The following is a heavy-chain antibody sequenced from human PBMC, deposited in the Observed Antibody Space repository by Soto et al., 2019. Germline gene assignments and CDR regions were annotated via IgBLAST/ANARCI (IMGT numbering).Heavy chain of an antibody. J-gene: IGHJ3*02. Sequence: QLQLQESGPGLVKPSETLSLTCTVSGGSISSSSYYWGWIRQPPGKGLEWIGSIYYSGSTYYNPSLKSRVTISVDTSNNHFSLKRSSVTAADTAVYYCARLHDGYCSGGSCYWIDAFDIWGQGTMVTVSS. CDR1: GGSISSSSYY. CDR3: ARLHDGYCSGGSCYWIDAFDI. D-gene: IGHD2-15*01. V-gene: IGHV4-39*01. CDR2: IYYSGST.